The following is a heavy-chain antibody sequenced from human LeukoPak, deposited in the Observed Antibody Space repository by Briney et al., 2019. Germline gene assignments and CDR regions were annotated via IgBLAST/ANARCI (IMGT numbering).Heavy chain of an antibody. V-gene: IGHV4-30-4*01. CDR2: IYYSWSM. CDR3: ARGRGRVYDAFDI. Sequence: PAHTLSLTCTVSGGSISSGDYYWSWIRQPPGKGLEWIGYIYYSWSMHYNPSLKSRVTISVEKSKNQLSLKLSSVTAADTAVYYCARGRGRVYDAFDIWGQGTMVTVS. D-gene: IGHD3-10*01. CDR1: GGSISSGDYY. J-gene: IGHJ3*02.